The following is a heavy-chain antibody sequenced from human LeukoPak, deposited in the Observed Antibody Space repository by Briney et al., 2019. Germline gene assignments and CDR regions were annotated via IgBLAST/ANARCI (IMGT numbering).Heavy chain of an antibody. CDR1: GGSFSGYY. CDR3: ARGLGYDSSFDY. Sequence: LSLTCAVYGGSFSGYYWSWIRQPPGRGLEWIGYIYYSGSTYYNPSLKSRVTISVDTSKNQFSLKLSSVTAADTAVYYCARGLGYDSSFDYWGQGTLVTVSS. D-gene: IGHD3-22*01. CDR2: IYYSGST. J-gene: IGHJ4*02. V-gene: IGHV4-30-4*08.